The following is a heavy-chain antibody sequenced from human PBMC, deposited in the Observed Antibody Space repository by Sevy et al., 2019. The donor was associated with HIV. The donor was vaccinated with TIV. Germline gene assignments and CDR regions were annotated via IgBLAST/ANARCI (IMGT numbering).Heavy chain of an antibody. J-gene: IGHJ6*02. V-gene: IGHV3-21*01. CDR3: AREGDCIGIDCYDDWRLPSYYYYPMDV. D-gene: IGHD2-2*01. Sequence: GGSPRLSCAASGFDFGTYSMNWVRQAPGKGLEWVSSISSKNDYIFYADSVKGRFTISKDNAKNSLYLQMNSLRVEDTAVYYCAREGDCIGIDCYDDWRLPSYYYYPMDVWGQGTTVTVSS. CDR1: GFDFGTYS. CDR2: ISSKNDYI.